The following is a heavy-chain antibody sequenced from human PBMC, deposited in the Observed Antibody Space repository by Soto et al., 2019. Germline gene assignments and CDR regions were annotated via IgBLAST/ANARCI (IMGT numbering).Heavy chain of an antibody. CDR3: AKDPLFYDIWTGYYDY. J-gene: IGHJ4*02. V-gene: IGHV3-23*01. Sequence: PGGSLRLSCAASGFTFSSYAMSWVRQAPGKGPEWVSAISGSGGSTYYADSVKGRFTISRDNSKNTLYLQMNSLRAEDTAVYYCAKDPLFYDIWTGYYDYWGQGTLVTVSS. CDR1: GFTFSSYA. D-gene: IGHD3-9*01. CDR2: ISGSGGST.